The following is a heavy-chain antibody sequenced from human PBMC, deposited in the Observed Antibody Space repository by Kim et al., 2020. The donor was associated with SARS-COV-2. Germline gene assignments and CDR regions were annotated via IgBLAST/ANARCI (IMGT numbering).Heavy chain of an antibody. V-gene: IGHV4-34*01. CDR1: GGSFNDYY. D-gene: IGHD3-10*01. CDR3: AGGQDVDSGRYGGMDV. J-gene: IGHJ6*02. CDR2: INHSGST. Sequence: SDTLSLICAVYGGSFNDYYWSWIRQPPGKGLEWIGEINHSGSTNYNPSLRSRVIISVDTSKNQFSLKLSSVTAADTAVYYCAGGQDVDSGRYGGMDVWG.